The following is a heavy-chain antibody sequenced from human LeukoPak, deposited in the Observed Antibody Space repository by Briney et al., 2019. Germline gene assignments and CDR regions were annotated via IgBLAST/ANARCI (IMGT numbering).Heavy chain of an antibody. CDR2: ISSGSRYM. Sequence: PGGSLRLSCAASGFTVSSNYMSWVRQAPGKGLEWVSSISSGSRYMYYADSVKGRFTISRDNAKNSLYLLMNSLRVEDTAVYYCATDVRDEYSSGWYPIGYWGQGTLVTVSS. CDR1: GFTVSSNY. V-gene: IGHV3-21*01. CDR3: ATDVRDEYSSGWYPIGY. D-gene: IGHD6-19*01. J-gene: IGHJ4*02.